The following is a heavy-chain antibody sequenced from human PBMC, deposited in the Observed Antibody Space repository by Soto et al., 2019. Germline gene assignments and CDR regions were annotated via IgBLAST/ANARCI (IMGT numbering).Heavy chain of an antibody. Sequence: ASVKVCCKASGYTFTGYYMHWVRQAPGQGLEWMGWINPNSGGTNYAQKFQGWVTMTRDTSISTAYMELSRLRSDDTAVYYCARSETVLYYYYGMDVWGQGTTVTVSS. CDR1: GYTFTGYY. J-gene: IGHJ6*02. D-gene: IGHD1-1*01. V-gene: IGHV1-2*04. CDR2: INPNSGGT. CDR3: ARSETVLYYYYGMDV.